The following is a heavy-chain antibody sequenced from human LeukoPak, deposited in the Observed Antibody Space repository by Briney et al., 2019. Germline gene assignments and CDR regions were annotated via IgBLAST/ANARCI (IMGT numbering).Heavy chain of an antibody. CDR1: AGSFNNYY. Sequence: PSETLSLTCAVYAGSFNNYYWSWIRQPPGKGLEWIGEINHSGSTNYNPSLKSRVTISVDTSKNQFSLKLSSVTAADTAVYYCARGYSSGWPLYFDYWGQGTLVTVSS. CDR3: ARGYSSGWPLYFDY. J-gene: IGHJ4*02. V-gene: IGHV4-34*01. D-gene: IGHD6-19*01. CDR2: INHSGST.